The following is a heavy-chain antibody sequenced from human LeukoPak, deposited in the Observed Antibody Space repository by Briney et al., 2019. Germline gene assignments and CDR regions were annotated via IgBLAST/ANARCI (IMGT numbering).Heavy chain of an antibody. CDR3: ARAVKQQLVWVSYYYYYYMDV. D-gene: IGHD6-13*01. Sequence: HPGGSLRLSCAASGFTVSSNYMSWVRQAPGKGLEWVSVIYSGGSTYYADSVKGRFTISRDNAKNSLYLQMNSLRAEDTAVYYCARAVKQQLVWVSYYYYYYMDVWGKGTTVTVSS. J-gene: IGHJ6*03. CDR1: GFTVSSNY. V-gene: IGHV3-53*01. CDR2: IYSGGST.